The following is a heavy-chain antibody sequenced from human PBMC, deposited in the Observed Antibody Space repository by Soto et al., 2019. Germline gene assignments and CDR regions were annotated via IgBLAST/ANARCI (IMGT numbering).Heavy chain of an antibody. CDR2: ISGSGGST. D-gene: IGHD1-26*01. CDR1: GFTFSSYA. CDR3: ARRGSGSYYDY. V-gene: IGHV3-23*01. J-gene: IGHJ4*02. Sequence: EVQLLESGGGLVQPGGSLRLSCAASGFTFSSYAMRWVRQAPGKGLEWVSAISGSGGSTYYADSVKGQFTISRDNSKNTLYLQMNSLRAEDTAVYYCARRGSGSYYDYWGQGTLVTVSS.